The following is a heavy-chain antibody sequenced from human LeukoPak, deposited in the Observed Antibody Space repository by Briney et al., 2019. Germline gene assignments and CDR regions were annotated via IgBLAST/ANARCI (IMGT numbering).Heavy chain of an antibody. D-gene: IGHD3-3*01. Sequence: TSETLSLTCTVSGGSISSGDYYWSWIRQPAGKRLEWIGRIYTSGSTVYSPSLKSRVTISVDTSKNQFSLKLNSVTAADTAVYYCARDRIAIFGVVTHGYFDYWGQGTLVTVSS. J-gene: IGHJ4*02. CDR2: IYTSGST. CDR1: GGSISSGDYY. V-gene: IGHV4-61*02. CDR3: ARDRIAIFGVVTHGYFDY.